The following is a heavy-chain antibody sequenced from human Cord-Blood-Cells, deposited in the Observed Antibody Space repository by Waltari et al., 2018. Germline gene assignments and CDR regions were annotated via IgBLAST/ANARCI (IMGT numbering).Heavy chain of an antibody. CDR1: GFTFDDYA. CDR2: ISWNSGSI. J-gene: IGHJ4*02. V-gene: IGHV3-9*01. CDR3: AKDSSGWYDY. Sequence: EVQLVESGGGLVQPGRSLRLSCAASGFTFDDYAMPLVRQAPGKGLEWVSGISWNSGSIGYADSVKGRFTISRDNAKNSLYLQMNSLRAEDTALYYCAKDSSGWYDYWGQGTLVTVSS. D-gene: IGHD6-19*01.